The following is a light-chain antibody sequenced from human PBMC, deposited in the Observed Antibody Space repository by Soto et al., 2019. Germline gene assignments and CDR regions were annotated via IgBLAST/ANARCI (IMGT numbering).Light chain of an antibody. CDR3: LQDINYPWT. CDR1: QSISSG. CDR2: GAS. Sequence: DIQMAQSPSTLSATAGDRVTITCRASQSISSGLACYQHKPGKAPKLLIYGASNLQSGVPPRFSGSGSGTDFTLAISSLQPEDSATYYCLQDINYPWTFGQGTKL. J-gene: IGKJ1*01. V-gene: IGKV1-5*01.